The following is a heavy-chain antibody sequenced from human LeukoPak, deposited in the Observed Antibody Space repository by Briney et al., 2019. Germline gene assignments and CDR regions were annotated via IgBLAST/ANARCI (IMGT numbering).Heavy chain of an antibody. Sequence: SPTLSLTFAISGDSVSSNSAAWNWLRQSPSRGLEWLGSTYYRSKWYNDYAVSVKSRITINPDTSKNQFSLQLNSVTPEDTAMYYCARGVIIAAAGTYYYYMDVWGKGTTVTVSS. D-gene: IGHD6-13*01. CDR3: ARGVIIAAAGTYYYYMDV. V-gene: IGHV6-1*01. J-gene: IGHJ6*03. CDR1: GDSVSSNSAA. CDR2: TYYRSKWYN.